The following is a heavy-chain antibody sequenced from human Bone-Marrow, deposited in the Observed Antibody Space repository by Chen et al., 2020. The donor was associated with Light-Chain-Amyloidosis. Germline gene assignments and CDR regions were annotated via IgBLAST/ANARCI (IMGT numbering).Heavy chain of an antibody. J-gene: IGHJ6*02. Sequence: EVHLLDSGGGLVQPGGSLRLSCAASGFTLSSYAMSWVRQAPGKGLEWVSAISGSGDSTYYADSVKGRFTISRDNSKNTLYLQMTSLRAEDTAVYYCAKVKLSSGYMYYYYGMDVWGQGTTVTVSS. V-gene: IGHV3-23*01. CDR2: ISGSGDST. CDR1: GFTLSSYA. CDR3: AKVKLSSGYMYYYYGMDV. D-gene: IGHD3-22*01.